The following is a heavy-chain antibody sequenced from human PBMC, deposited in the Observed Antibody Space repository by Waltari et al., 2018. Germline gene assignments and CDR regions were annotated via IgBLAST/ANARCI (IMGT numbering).Heavy chain of an antibody. V-gene: IGHV4-4*02. CDR1: GDSMISTDC. D-gene: IGHD2-15*01. J-gene: IGHJ4*02. CDR2: VRGDGKT. CDR3: ARDRGRGLHLDS. Sequence: QLQLQESGPGLVKPSGTLSLTCAVSGDSMISTDCWSWVRQPPGKGLEWVGQVRGDGKTHYVPSYAPRVTISLDTYNKQFSLRMTSAAAADTAVYDCARDRGRGLHLDSWGPGTLVTVSP.